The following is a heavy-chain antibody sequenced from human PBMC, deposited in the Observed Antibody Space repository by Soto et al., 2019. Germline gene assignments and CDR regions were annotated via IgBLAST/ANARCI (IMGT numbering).Heavy chain of an antibody. CDR1: GFTFGDYA. Sequence: EVQLLESGGVLVQPGRSLRLSCAASGFTFGDYAMTWVRQAPGKGLEWVSAISGSGSSTYYAESVKGRFTISRDNLKNTVDLQMNSLSAEDTAVYYCAKGGVTRSYYYAMDVWGQGTTVTVSS. D-gene: IGHD2-21*02. J-gene: IGHJ6*02. V-gene: IGHV3-23*01. CDR3: AKGGVTRSYYYAMDV. CDR2: ISGSGSST.